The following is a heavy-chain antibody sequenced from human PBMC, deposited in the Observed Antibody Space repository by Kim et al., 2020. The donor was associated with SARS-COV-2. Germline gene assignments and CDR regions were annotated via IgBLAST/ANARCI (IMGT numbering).Heavy chain of an antibody. V-gene: IGHV1-3*01. CDR3: ARAGAAAGSLMD. J-gene: IGHJ4*02. Sequence: KYSPEFKGRVTITRETSESNAYMELSSLGSKDTSVYYCARAGAAAGSLMDWGQGTLVTVSS. D-gene: IGHD6-13*01.